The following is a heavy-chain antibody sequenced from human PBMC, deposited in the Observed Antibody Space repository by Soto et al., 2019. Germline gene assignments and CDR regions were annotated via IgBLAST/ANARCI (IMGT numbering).Heavy chain of an antibody. D-gene: IGHD3-22*01. CDR3: ARDSGDGYYDSSDIDY. J-gene: IGHJ4*02. CDR1: GFTFSSYA. Sequence: PGGSLRLSCAASGFTFSSYAMHWVRQAPGKGLEWVAVISYDGSNKYYADSVKGRFTISRDNSKNTLYLQMNSLRAEDTAVYYCARDSGDGYYDSSDIDYWGQGTLVTVSS. V-gene: IGHV3-30-3*01. CDR2: ISYDGSNK.